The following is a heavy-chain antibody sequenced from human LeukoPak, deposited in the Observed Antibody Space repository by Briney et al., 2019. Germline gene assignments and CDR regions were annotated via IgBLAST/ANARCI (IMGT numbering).Heavy chain of an antibody. V-gene: IGHV1-69*04. Sequence: GASVKVSCKASGGSFDNYAVSWVREAPGLGLEWMGRIIPMLAKTNRAQKFQDRVTITADKSTGTVHMELTDLRSDDTAVYFCARGLFGGFAAAPFDHWGQGTLITVSP. J-gene: IGHJ4*02. CDR3: ARGLFGGFAAAPFDH. D-gene: IGHD3-10*01. CDR1: GGSFDNYA. CDR2: IIPMLAKT.